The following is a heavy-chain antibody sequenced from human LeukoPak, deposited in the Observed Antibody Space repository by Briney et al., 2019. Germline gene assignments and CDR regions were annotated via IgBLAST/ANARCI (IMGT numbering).Heavy chain of an antibody. V-gene: IGHV3-64*01. J-gene: IGHJ6*03. CDR1: GFTFSTYV. D-gene: IGHD6-19*01. CDR2: ISSNGGST. Sequence: GGSLRLSCAASGFTFSTYVMYWLRQAPGKGLEYVSGISSNGGSTYYVNAVKGRFTISRDNSKNTLYLQMGSLRADDMAVYYCARDKAGYMDVWGKGTTVTVSS. CDR3: ARDKAGYMDV.